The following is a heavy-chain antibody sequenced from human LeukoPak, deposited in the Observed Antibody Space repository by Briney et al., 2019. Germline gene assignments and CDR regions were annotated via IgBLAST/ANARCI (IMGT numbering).Heavy chain of an antibody. J-gene: IGHJ4*02. CDR2: NYYTGIT. V-gene: IGHV4-30-4*01. Sequence: PSETLSLTCTVSGGSIRTGDHYWTWLRQSPGKGLEWLGYNYYTGITFYNPSLESRIALSLDTSKNQFSLRLTSVTGADTAVYFCATSASIATRAVFDSWGQGTLVTVSS. CDR1: GGSIRTGDHY. D-gene: IGHD6-6*01. CDR3: ATSASIATRAVFDS.